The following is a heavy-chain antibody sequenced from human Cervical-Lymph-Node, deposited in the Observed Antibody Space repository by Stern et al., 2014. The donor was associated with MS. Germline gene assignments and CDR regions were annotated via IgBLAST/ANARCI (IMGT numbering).Heavy chain of an antibody. J-gene: IGHJ6*02. CDR1: GVSISSSFSY. CDR3: ARHQESGSSVFYYGLDV. Sequence: QVQLQESGPGLVKPSETLSLTCSVSGVSISSSFSYWGWIRQPPGKAPEWIGSFFNRGINYKHPPLKSRATISLDAATTLLPLRLPSVTAADTAVYYCARHQESGSSVFYYGLDVWGQGTTVTVSS. V-gene: IGHV4-39*01. D-gene: IGHD6-6*01. CDR2: FFNRGIN.